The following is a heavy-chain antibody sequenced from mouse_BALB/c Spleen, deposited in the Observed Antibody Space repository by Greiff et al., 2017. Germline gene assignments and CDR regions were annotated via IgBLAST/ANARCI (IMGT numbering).Heavy chain of an antibody. J-gene: IGHJ2*01. Sequence: EVMLVESGGGLVKPGGSLKLSCAASGFAFSSYDMSWVRQTPEKRLEWVAYISSGGGSTYYPDTVKGRFTISRDNAKNTLYLQMSSLKSEDTAMYYCARSLLLDYWGQGTTLTVSS. D-gene: IGHD1-2*01. CDR3: ARSLLLDY. V-gene: IGHV5-12-1*01. CDR2: ISSGGGST. CDR1: GFAFSSYD.